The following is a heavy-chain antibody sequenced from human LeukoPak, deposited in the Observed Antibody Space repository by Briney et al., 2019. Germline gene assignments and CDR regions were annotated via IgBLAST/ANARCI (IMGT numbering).Heavy chain of an antibody. V-gene: IGHV3-15*01. D-gene: IGHD3-22*01. Sequence: GGSLRLSCAASGFTFSNAWMSWVRQAPGKGLEWVGRIKSETDGGTTDYAAPVKGRFTISRDDSKNALYLQMNSLKTEDTAVYYCTTDDDDSSGYSDYWGQGTLVTVSS. CDR3: TTDDDDSSGYSDY. CDR1: GFTFSNAW. J-gene: IGHJ4*02. CDR2: IKSETDGGTT.